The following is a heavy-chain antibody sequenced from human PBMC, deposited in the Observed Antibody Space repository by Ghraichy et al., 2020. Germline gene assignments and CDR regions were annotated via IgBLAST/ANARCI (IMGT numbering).Heavy chain of an antibody. CDR3: ASTGDRIYWYFDL. CDR2: IYYSGST. D-gene: IGHD7-27*01. V-gene: IGHV4-59*01. Sequence: SETLSLTCTVSGGSIISYYWSWIRQPPGKGLEWIGYIYYSGSTNYNPSLKSRVTISVDTSKNQFSLKLSSVTAADTAVYYCASTGDRIYWYFDLWGRGTLVTVSS. CDR1: GGSIISYY. J-gene: IGHJ2*01.